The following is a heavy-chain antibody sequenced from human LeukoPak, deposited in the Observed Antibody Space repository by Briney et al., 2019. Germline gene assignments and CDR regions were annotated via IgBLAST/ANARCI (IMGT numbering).Heavy chain of an antibody. V-gene: IGHV2-70*11. CDR3: ARIRPDSGGYYYFDY. CDR2: IDWDDDK. J-gene: IGHJ4*02. CDR1: GFSLSTSGVG. Sequence: QSGPTLVKPTQTLTLTCTFSGFSLSTSGVGVGWIRQPPGKALEWLARIDWDDDKYYNTSLETRLTISKDTSKNQVVLTMTNMDPVDTATYYCARIRPDSGGYYYFDYWGQGTLVTVSS. D-gene: IGHD3-22*01.